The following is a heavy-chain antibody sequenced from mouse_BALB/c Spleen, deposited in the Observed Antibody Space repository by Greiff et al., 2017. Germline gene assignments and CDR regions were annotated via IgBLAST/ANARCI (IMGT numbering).Heavy chain of an antibody. Sequence: QVQLKESGPGLVQPSQSLSITCTVSGFSLTSYGVHWVRQSPGKGLEWLGVIWSGGSTDYNAAFISRLSISKDNSKSQVFFKMNSLQANDTAIYYCARSYGYDLAWFADWGQGTLVTVSA. CDR3: ARSYGYDLAWFAD. CDR1: GFSLTSYG. CDR2: IWSGGST. D-gene: IGHD2-2*01. V-gene: IGHV2-2*02. J-gene: IGHJ3*01.